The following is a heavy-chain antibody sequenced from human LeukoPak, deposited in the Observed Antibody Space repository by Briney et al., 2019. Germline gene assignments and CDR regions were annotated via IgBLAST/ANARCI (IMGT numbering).Heavy chain of an antibody. V-gene: IGHV4-59*01. D-gene: IGHD4-11*01. CDR1: GGSISSYY. Sequence: SETLSLTCTVSGGSISSYYWSWIRQPPGKGLEWIGYIYYSGSTNYNPSLKSRVTISVDTSKNQFSLKLSSVTAADTAVYYCARDRTTVTTFLVFAMRNWFDPWGQGTLITVSS. CDR2: IYYSGST. CDR3: ARDRTTVTTFLVFAMRNWFDP. J-gene: IGHJ5*02.